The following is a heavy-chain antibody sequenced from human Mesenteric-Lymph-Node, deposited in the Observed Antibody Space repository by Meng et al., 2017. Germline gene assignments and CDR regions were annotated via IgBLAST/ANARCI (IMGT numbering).Heavy chain of an antibody. D-gene: IGHD2-8*01. J-gene: IGHJ4*02. CDR3: ARSAVRSVRNGRDY. CDR1: GFTFSSYD. CDR2: IGTAGDT. Sequence: GESLKISCAASGFTFSSYDMHWVRQATGKGLEWVSAIGTAGDTYYPGSVKGRFTISRENAKNSLYLQMNSLRAGDTALYYCARSAVRSVRNGRDYWGQGTTVTVSS. V-gene: IGHV3-13*01.